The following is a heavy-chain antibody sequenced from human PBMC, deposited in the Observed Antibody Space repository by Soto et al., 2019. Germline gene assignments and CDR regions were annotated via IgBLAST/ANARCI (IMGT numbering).Heavy chain of an antibody. Sequence: SETLSLTCTVSGGSISSSNWWSWVRQPPGKGLEWIGEIYHSGSTNYNPSLKSRVTISVDKSKNQFSLKLSSVTAADTAVYYCARDSSSWLRYYYYGMDVWGQGTTVTVSS. CDR3: ARDSSSWLRYYYYGMDV. V-gene: IGHV4-4*02. CDR1: GGSISSSNW. CDR2: IYHSGST. J-gene: IGHJ6*02. D-gene: IGHD6-13*01.